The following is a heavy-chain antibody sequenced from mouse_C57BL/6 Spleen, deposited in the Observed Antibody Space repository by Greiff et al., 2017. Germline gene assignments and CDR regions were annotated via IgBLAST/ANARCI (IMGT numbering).Heavy chain of an antibody. Sequence: QLQQPAPPLFPPFASFHFSCNSSDYTFTSYCMHWVKQRPGQGLEWIGRIHPSDSDTNYNQKFKGKATLTVDKSSSTAYMQLSSLTSEDSAVYYCAAPFYGSSHWYFDVWGTGTTVTVSS. CDR2: IHPSDSDT. D-gene: IGHD1-1*01. CDR3: AAPFYGSSHWYFDV. J-gene: IGHJ1*03. CDR1: DYTFTSYC. V-gene: IGHV1-74*01.